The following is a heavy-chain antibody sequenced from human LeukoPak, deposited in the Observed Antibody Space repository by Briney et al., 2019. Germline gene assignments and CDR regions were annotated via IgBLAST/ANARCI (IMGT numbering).Heavy chain of an antibody. J-gene: IGHJ4*02. V-gene: IGHV3-30*03. Sequence: GGSLRLSCAASGFTFSSYGMHWVRQAPGKGLEWVAVISYDGSNKYYADSVKGRFTISRDNSKNTLYLQMNSLRAEDTAVYYCARESGSGSYFMYFDYWGQGTLVTVSS. D-gene: IGHD1-26*01. CDR1: GFTFSSYG. CDR2: ISYDGSNK. CDR3: ARESGSGSYFMYFDY.